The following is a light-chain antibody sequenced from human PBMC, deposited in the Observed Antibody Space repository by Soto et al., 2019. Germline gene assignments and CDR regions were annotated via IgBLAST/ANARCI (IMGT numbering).Light chain of an antibody. CDR1: SSDVGGYNY. Sequence: QSALTQPRSVSGSPGQSVTISCTGTSSDVGGYNYVAWYQQHPGKAPKLIIYDVNKRTSGVTDRFSASKSVNTASLTISGLAAEDEADYCCCSYAGSYTVVFGGGTKLTVL. V-gene: IGLV2-11*01. CDR2: DVN. CDR3: CSYAGSYTVV. J-gene: IGLJ2*01.